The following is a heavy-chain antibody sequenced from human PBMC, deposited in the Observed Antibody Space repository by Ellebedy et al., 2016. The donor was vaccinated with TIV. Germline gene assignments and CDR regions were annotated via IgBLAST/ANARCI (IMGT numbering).Heavy chain of an antibody. J-gene: IGHJ6*04. V-gene: IGHV3-7*01. CDR1: GFTFSNYW. CDR2: IKQDESEE. CDR3: GRAMDV. Sequence: GESLKISXAASGFTFSNYWMHWVRQAPGRGLEWVANIKQDESEEYYVDSVKGRFTISRDNAKNSLYLQMNSLRVEDTAVYYCGRAMDVWGKGTTVTVSS.